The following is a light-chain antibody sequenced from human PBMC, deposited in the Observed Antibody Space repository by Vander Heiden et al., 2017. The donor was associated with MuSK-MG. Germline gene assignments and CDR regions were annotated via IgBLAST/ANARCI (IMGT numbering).Light chain of an antibody. V-gene: IGKV1-39*01. CDR1: QSISSY. CDR3: QQSYSTPRFT. Sequence: DIQMTQSPSSLSASVGDRVTITCRASQSISSYLNWYQQKPGKAPKLLIYAASSLQSGVPSRFSGSGSGTDFTLTIRRLQPEDFATYYCQQSYSTPRFTFGGGTKVEIK. J-gene: IGKJ4*01. CDR2: AAS.